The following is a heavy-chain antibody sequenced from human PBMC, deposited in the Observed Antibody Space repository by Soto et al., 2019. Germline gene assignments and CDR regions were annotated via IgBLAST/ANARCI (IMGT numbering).Heavy chain of an antibody. CDR2: IYSSGNP. D-gene: IGHD6-13*01. CDR1: GGSISSSGFY. J-gene: IGHJ4*02. CDR3: ARHSSTWDVDY. V-gene: IGHV4-39*01. Sequence: SETLSLTCTVSGGSISSSGFYWVWIRQPAGKGLEWIGSIYSSGNPYFNPSLKSRVTISVDTSKNQFSLKLRSVTAADTAVYYCARHSSTWDVDYWGQGTLVTVSS.